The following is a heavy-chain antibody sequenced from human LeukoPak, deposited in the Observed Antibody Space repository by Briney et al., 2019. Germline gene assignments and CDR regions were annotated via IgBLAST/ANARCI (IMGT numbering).Heavy chain of an antibody. J-gene: IGHJ4*02. CDR1: GDSITGYS. CDR3: ARGALRLYSDGPFFDY. Sequence: SETLLLTCTVSGDSITGYSWTWIRQPPGKGLEWIGYIYYSGSTNYNPSLKSRVTISVDTSKNQFSLKLNSVTAADTAVYYCARGALRLYSDGPFFDYWGQGTLVTVSS. V-gene: IGHV4-59*01. CDR2: IYYSGST. D-gene: IGHD5-18*01.